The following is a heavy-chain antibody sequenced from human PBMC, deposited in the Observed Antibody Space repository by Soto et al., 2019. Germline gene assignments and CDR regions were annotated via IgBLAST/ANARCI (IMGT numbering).Heavy chain of an antibody. CDR1: GGTFSSYT. D-gene: IGHD6-13*01. CDR2: IIPILGIA. V-gene: IGHV1-69*04. CDR3: AREGYSSSWYLGIDGMDV. Sequence: SVKVSCKASGGTFSSYTISWVRQAPGQGLEWMGRIIPILGIANYAQKFQGRVTITADKSTSTAYMELSSLRSEDTAVYYCAREGYSSSWYLGIDGMDVWGQGTTVTVSS. J-gene: IGHJ6*02.